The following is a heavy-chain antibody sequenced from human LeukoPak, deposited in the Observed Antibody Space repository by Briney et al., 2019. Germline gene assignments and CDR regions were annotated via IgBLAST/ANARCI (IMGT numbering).Heavy chain of an antibody. CDR3: ARESSSWYGAHFDY. V-gene: IGHV3-74*01. D-gene: IGHD6-13*01. Sequence: GGSLRLSCAASGFSFSSYWMHWVREAPGKGLVWVSRTNSDGSSTSYADSVKGRFTISRDNAKNTLYLQMNSLRAEDTTVYYCARESSSWYGAHFDYWGQGTLVTVSS. CDR2: TNSDGSST. CDR1: GFSFSSYW. J-gene: IGHJ4*02.